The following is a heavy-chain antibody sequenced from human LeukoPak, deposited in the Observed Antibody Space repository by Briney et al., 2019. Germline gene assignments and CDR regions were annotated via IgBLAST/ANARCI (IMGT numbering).Heavy chain of an antibody. V-gene: IGHV4-38-2*02. CDR1: GYSISSGYY. CDR3: ARVIAAAGTFPDY. J-gene: IGHJ4*02. D-gene: IGHD6-13*01. Sequence: SETLSLTCTVSGYSISSGYYWGWIRQPPGKGLEWIGSIYHSGSTYYNPSLKSRVTISVDTSKNQFSLKLSSVTAADTAVYYCARVIAAAGTFPDYWGQGTLVTVSS. CDR2: IYHSGST.